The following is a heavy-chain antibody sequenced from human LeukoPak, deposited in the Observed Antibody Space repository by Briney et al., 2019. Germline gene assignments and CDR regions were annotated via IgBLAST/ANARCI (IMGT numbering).Heavy chain of an antibody. Sequence: GGSLRLSCAVSGFTFRTYWMHWVRQVPGEGLVWVSRINEDGSITNYADSVKGRFSISRDNAKNTLYLQMNSLRAEDTAVYYCASQEKVLPTPYSSGWYAYYYGMDVWGQGTTVTVSS. CDR2: INEDGSIT. J-gene: IGHJ6*02. CDR1: GFTFRTYW. V-gene: IGHV3-74*01. CDR3: ASQEKVLPTPYSSGWYAYYYGMDV. D-gene: IGHD6-19*01.